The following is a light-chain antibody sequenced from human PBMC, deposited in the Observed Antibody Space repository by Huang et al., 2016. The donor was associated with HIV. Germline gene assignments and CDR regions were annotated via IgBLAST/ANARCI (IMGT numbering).Light chain of an antibody. J-gene: IGKJ1*01. CDR3: QKYNSAPRVWT. V-gene: IGKV1-27*01. Sequence: DIQMTQSPSSLSASVGDRVTITCRASQGISNYLAWYQQKPGKVPKLLIYAASHLQSGVPSRFSGSGSGTDFTLTISSLQPEDVATYYCQKYNSAPRVWTFGQGTKVEIK. CDR2: AAS. CDR1: QGISNY.